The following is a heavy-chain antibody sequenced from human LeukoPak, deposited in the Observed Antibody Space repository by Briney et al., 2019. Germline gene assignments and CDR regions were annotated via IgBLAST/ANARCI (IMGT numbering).Heavy chain of an antibody. V-gene: IGHV3-43*01. J-gene: IGHJ4*02. Sequence: GGSLRLSCAASGFIFEDYTMHWVRQVPGKTLEWVSLVNWHGTTYYADSLKGRFTISRDNSKNSLYLQMDSLRTEDTAFYYCAKDLTYESSGSVIDNWGLGTLVTVSS. CDR3: AKDLTYESSGSVIDN. CDR1: GFIFEDYT. CDR2: VNWHGTT. D-gene: IGHD3-22*01.